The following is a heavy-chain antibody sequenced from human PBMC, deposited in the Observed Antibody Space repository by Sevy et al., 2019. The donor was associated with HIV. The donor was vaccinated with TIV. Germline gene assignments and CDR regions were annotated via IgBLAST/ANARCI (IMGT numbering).Heavy chain of an antibody. CDR2: ISFDGSTT. V-gene: IGHV3-74*01. CDR3: AREVGRGHDY. CDR1: GFSFRNYW. Sequence: GGSLRLSCAASGFSFRNYWMHWVRQAPGKGLVWVSRISFDGSTTTYADSVKGRFTISRDNAKNTLYLQMNSLRAEDMAVYYCAREVGRGHDYWGQGTLVTVSS. J-gene: IGHJ4*02. D-gene: IGHD1-26*01.